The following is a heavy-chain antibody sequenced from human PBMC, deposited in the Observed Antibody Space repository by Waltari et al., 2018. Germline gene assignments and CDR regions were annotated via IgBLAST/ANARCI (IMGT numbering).Heavy chain of an antibody. V-gene: IGHV3-7*01. J-gene: IGHJ4*02. CDR1: GFTFSNYW. CDR3: ARDRASYGY. CDR2: IKQDGSEK. D-gene: IGHD3-10*01. Sequence: EVQLVESGGGLVQPGGSLRLSCAASGFTFSNYWMSWLRQAPGKGLEWVANIKQDGSEKYYVDSGKGRFTISRDNAKNSLYLQMNSLRAEDTAVYYCARDRASYGYWGQGTLVTVSS.